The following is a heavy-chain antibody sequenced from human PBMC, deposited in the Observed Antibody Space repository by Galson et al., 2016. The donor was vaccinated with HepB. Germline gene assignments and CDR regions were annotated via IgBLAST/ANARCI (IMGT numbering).Heavy chain of an antibody. Sequence: CAISGDSVSSNSAAWNWVRQSPSRGLEWLGRTYHRSKWSNEYEESLKSRLTINPDTTKNQFSLHLTSSTPEDTAVYYCVREQIIPSAGGGNYFDSWGQGTLVTVSS. V-gene: IGHV6-1*01. CDR3: VREQIIPSAGGGNYFDS. J-gene: IGHJ4*02. CDR1: GDSVSSNSAA. CDR2: TYHRSKWSN. D-gene: IGHD3-3*01.